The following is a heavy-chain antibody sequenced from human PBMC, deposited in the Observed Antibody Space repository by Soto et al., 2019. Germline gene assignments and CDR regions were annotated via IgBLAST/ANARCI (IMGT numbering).Heavy chain of an antibody. Sequence: QVQLVESGGGVVQPGRSLRLSCAASGFTFSSYGMHWVRQAPGKGLEWVAVIWYDGSNKYYADSVKGRFTISRDNSKNTLYLEMNSLRAEDTAVYYCARGWGNEMACLDYRGQGTLVTVSS. D-gene: IGHD3-16*01. CDR3: ARGWGNEMACLDY. V-gene: IGHV3-33*01. J-gene: IGHJ4*02. CDR2: IWYDGSNK. CDR1: GFTFSSYG.